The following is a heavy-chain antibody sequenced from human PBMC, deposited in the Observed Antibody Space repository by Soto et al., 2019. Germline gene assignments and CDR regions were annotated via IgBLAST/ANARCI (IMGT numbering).Heavy chain of an antibody. V-gene: IGHV3-21*01. J-gene: IGHJ4*02. CDR3: TRDRRAYYDFWSGYYSDY. D-gene: IGHD3-3*01. CDR2: ISSSSSYI. Sequence: GGSLRLSCAASGFTFSTYSMNWVRQAPGKGLEWVSSISSSSSYIYYADSVKGRFTISRDNAKNSLYLQMNSLRAEDTAVYYCTRDRRAYYDFWSGYYSDYWGQGT. CDR1: GFTFSTYS.